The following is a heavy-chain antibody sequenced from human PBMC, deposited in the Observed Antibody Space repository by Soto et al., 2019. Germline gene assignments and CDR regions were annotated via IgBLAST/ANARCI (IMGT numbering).Heavy chain of an antibody. Sequence: LRLSCAASGFTFSLYSMIWVRQAPGKGLEWVASITSSSSYIYYEDSLKGRFTISRDNAKNSLFLQLDSLRAEDTAVYFCVRARSTDSRPDYWGQGTLVTVSS. J-gene: IGHJ4*02. D-gene: IGHD3-22*01. CDR1: GFTFSLYS. CDR3: VRARSTDSRPDY. CDR2: ITSSSSYI. V-gene: IGHV3-21*01.